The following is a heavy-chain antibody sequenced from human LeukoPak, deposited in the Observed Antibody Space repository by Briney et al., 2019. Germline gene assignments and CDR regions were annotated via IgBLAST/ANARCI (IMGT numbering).Heavy chain of an antibody. CDR2: INHSGST. CDR1: GGSFSGYY. CDR3: ARLPGSITIFGVVVHNYYYMDA. V-gene: IGHV4-34*01. Sequence: SETLSLTCAVYGGSFSGYYWSWIRQPPGKGLEWIGEINHSGSTNYNPSLKSRVTISVDTSKNQFSLKLSSVTAADTAVYYCARLPGSITIFGVVVHNYYYMDAWGKGTTVTVSS. J-gene: IGHJ6*03. D-gene: IGHD3-3*01.